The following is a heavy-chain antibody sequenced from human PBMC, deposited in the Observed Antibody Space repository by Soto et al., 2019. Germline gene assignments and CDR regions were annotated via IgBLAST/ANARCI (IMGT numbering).Heavy chain of an antibody. D-gene: IGHD1-26*01. CDR3: ARTGSYYGMDV. Sequence: QVQLVESGGGVVQPGRSLRLSCAASGFTFSSYGMHWVRQAPGKGLEWVAVIWYDGSNKYYADSVKGRFTISRDNSKNTLYLQMNSLRAEDTAVYYCARTGSYYGMDVWGQGTTVTVSS. CDR2: IWYDGSNK. V-gene: IGHV3-33*01. CDR1: GFTFSSYG. J-gene: IGHJ6*02.